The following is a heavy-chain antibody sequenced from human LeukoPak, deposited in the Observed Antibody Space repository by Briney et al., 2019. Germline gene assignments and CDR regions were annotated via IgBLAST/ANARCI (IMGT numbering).Heavy chain of an antibody. J-gene: IGHJ4*02. CDR1: GGSISSGGYS. V-gene: IGHV4-30-2*01. D-gene: IGHD3-10*02. CDR2: IYQSGSI. Sequence: SQTLSLTCAVSGGSISSGGYSWSWIRQPPGKGLEWIGYIYQSGSIYYNPSLKSRVTISVDRSKNQFSLNLNSVTAADTAVYYCARYVGKGTQSYYFDYWGQGTLVTVSS. CDR3: ARYVGKGTQSYYFDY.